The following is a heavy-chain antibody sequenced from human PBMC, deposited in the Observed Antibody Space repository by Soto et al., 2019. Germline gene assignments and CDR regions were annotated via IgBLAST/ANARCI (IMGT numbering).Heavy chain of an antibody. CDR2: ISGSDGKT. V-gene: IGHV3-23*01. D-gene: IGHD3-3*01. J-gene: IGHJ4*02. Sequence: GGSLRLCCAACGVRVGSYALSWVRQAPGKGLEWVSTISGSDGKTFYADSVKGRFSISRDTSQSTLYLQMNSLRADDTAMYYCARWSYLDYWGQGTRVTVSS. CDR1: GVRVGSYA. CDR3: ARWSYLDY.